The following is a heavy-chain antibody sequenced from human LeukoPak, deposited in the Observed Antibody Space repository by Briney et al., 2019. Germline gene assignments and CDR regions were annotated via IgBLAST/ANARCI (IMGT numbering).Heavy chain of an antibody. J-gene: IGHJ4*02. CDR1: GFTFSTSW. V-gene: IGHV3-21*01. CDR3: ARAPDIVVVVAATEGFDY. CDR2: ISSSSSYI. Sequence: GGSLRLSCVASGFTFSTSWVTWVRQAPGKGLEWVSSISSSSSYIYYADSVKGRFTISRDNAKNSLYLQMNSLRAEDTAVYYCARAPDIVVVVAATEGFDYWGQGTLVTVSS. D-gene: IGHD2-15*01.